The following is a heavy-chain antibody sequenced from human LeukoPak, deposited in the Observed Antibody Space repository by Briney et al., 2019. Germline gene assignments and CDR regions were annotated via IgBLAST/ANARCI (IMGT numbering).Heavy chain of an antibody. V-gene: IGHV1-2*06. CDR1: GYIFTDYY. D-gene: IGHD3-10*01. CDR3: ARFGGDKDY. J-gene: IGHJ4*02. CDR2: INPNSGGT. Sequence: GASVKVSCKASGYIFTDYYMHWVRQAPGQELGWMGRINPNSGGTNYAQKFQGRVTMTRDTSISTAYMELSRLRSDDTAVYYCARFGGDKDYWGQGTLVTVSS.